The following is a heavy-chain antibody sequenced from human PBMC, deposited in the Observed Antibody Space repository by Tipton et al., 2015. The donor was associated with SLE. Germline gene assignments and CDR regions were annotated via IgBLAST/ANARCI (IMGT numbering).Heavy chain of an antibody. V-gene: IGHV4-31*03. CDR3: ARVIDNRGFYINWFDP. D-gene: IGHD2/OR15-2a*01. Sequence: TLSLTCTVSGGSITSGGYYWSWIRQPPGKGLEWIGYIYSSGTTYFNPSLESRITMSVDTSKNQFSLKLNSVTAADTAVYFCARVIDNRGFYINWFDPWGPGTLVTVSS. J-gene: IGHJ5*02. CDR1: GGSITSGGYY. CDR2: IYSSGTT.